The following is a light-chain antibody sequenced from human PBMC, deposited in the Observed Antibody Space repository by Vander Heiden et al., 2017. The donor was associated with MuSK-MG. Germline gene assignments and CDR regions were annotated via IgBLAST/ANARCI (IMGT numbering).Light chain of an antibody. CDR2: WAY. CDR1: QSVLYSSNSKNY. CDR3: QHDDSTPYT. Sequence: DIVMTQSPDSLAVSLGERATINCKSSQSVLYSSNSKNYLAWYQQKPGQPPKLLIYWAYTRESGVPDRFSGSGSATDFTLTISSLQAEDVAVYYCQHDDSTPYTFGQGTKLEIK. J-gene: IGKJ2*01. V-gene: IGKV4-1*01.